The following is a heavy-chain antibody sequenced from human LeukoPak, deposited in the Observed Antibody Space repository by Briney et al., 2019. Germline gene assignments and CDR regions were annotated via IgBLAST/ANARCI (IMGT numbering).Heavy chain of an antibody. Sequence: ASVKVSCKGSGYTFTNYAVHWVRQAPGQRLEWLGWINPGNGDTKYSQNFQGRVTVTSDTSAATAYVELNSLASEDTAVYYCARERWHCRVNCYSVYYYALDVWGQGTTVTVSS. CDR2: INPGNGDT. CDR1: GYTFTNYA. CDR3: ARERWHCRVNCYSVYYYALDV. D-gene: IGHD2-15*01. J-gene: IGHJ6*02. V-gene: IGHV1-3*01.